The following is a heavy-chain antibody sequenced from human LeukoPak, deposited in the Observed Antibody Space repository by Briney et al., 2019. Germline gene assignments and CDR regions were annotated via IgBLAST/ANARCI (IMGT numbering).Heavy chain of an antibody. CDR2: INPNSGGT. CDR1: GYTFTGYY. CDR3: ARSDSDDYGDYFDY. V-gene: IGHV1-2*02. J-gene: IGHJ4*02. Sequence: ASVKVSCKASGYTFTGYYMHWVRQPPGQGLEWMGWINPNSGGTNYAQKFQGRVTMTRDTSISTAYMELSGLRSDDTAVYYCARSDSDDYGDYFDYWGQGTLVTVSS. D-gene: IGHD4-17*01.